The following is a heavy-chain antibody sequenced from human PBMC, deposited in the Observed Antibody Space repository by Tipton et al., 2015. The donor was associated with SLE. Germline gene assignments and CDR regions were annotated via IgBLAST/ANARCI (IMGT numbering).Heavy chain of an antibody. V-gene: IGHV3-21*01. Sequence: SLRLSCAASGFTFSSCSMNWVRQAPGKGLEWVSSISSSSSYIYYADSVKGRFTISRDNAKNSLYLQMNSLRAEDTAVYYCAGTYYYDSSGIDYWGQGTLVTVSS. CDR1: GFTFSSCS. CDR3: AGTYYYDSSGIDY. J-gene: IGHJ4*02. CDR2: ISSSSSYI. D-gene: IGHD3-22*01.